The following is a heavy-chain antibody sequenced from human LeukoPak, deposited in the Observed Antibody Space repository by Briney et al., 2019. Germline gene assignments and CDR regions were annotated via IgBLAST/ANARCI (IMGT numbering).Heavy chain of an antibody. J-gene: IGHJ4*02. CDR3: ARAVIISRLWYYFDY. D-gene: IGHD3-10*01. V-gene: IGHV3-21*01. CDR1: GFTFSSYS. CDR2: ISTSSSYK. Sequence: GGSLRLSWAASGFTFSSYSMNWVRQAPGKGLEWVSSISTSSSYKYYADSVKGRFTISGDNAKNSLYLQMNSLRAEDTAVYYCARAVIISRLWYYFDYWGQGTLVTVSS.